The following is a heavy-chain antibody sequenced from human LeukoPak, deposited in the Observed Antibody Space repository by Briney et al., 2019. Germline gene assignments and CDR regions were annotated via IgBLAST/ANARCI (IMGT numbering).Heavy chain of an antibody. J-gene: IGHJ4*02. CDR3: ARGEEDTAMLDY. Sequence: SVKVSCKASGGTFSSYAISWVRQAPGQGLEWMGRIIPIFGTANYAQKFQGRVTITADKSTSTAYMELSSLRSEDTAVYYCARGEEDTAMLDYWGQGTLVTVSS. D-gene: IGHD5-18*01. CDR2: IIPIFGTA. V-gene: IGHV1-69*06. CDR1: GGTFSSYA.